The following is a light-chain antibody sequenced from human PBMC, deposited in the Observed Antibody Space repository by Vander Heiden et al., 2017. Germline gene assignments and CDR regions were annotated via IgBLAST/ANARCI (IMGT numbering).Light chain of an antibody. Sequence: SVLTPPPSASEIPGQWIPLSCSGCSSNIGSNSVYWYQHLPVTAPKVLSYKNNQRPSGVPDRFSGSKSGTSASLAISGRRSEDEADYYCAAWDDSLSGWVFGGGTKLTV. V-gene: IGLV1-47*01. J-gene: IGLJ3*02. CDR2: KNN. CDR1: SSNIGSNS. CDR3: AAWDDSLSGWV.